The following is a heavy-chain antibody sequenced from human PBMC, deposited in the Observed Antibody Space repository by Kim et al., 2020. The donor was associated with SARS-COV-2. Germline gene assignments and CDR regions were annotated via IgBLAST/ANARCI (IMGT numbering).Heavy chain of an antibody. J-gene: IGHJ6*02. D-gene: IGHD2-15*01. Sequence: GGSLRLSCAASGFTFSSYDMHWVRQATGKGLEWVSAIGTAGDTYYPGSVKGRFTISRENAKNSLYLQMNSMRAGDTAVYYCARSGGSCYNCYGGMDVWGQGTTVTVSS. CDR1: GFTFSSYD. V-gene: IGHV3-13*04. CDR3: ARSGGSCYNCYGGMDV. CDR2: IGTAGDT.